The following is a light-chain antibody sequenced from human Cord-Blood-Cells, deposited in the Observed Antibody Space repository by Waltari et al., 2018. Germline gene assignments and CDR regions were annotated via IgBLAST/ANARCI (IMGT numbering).Light chain of an antibody. J-gene: IGLJ2*01. Sequence: QSVMTQPHSVSGAPGQRVTISCTGSSSNIGAGYDVPWYPQLPGTAPKLLIYGNSNRPSGVPDRFSGSKSGTSASLAITGLQAEDEADYYCQSYDSSLSGSVFGGGTKLTVL. CDR2: GNS. V-gene: IGLV1-40*01. CDR3: QSYDSSLSGSV. CDR1: SSNIGAGYD.